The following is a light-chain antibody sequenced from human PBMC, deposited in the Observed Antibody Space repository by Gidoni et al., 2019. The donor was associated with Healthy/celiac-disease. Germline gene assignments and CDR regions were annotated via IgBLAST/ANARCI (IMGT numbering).Light chain of an antibody. Sequence: AIQLTQSPSSLSASVGDRVTITCRASRGISSALAWYQQKPGKAPKLLIYDASSLESGVPSRFSGSGSGTDFTLTISSLQPEDFATYYCQQGFTFGPGTKVDIK. J-gene: IGKJ3*01. CDR3: QQGFT. CDR1: RGISSA. CDR2: DAS. V-gene: IGKV1-13*02.